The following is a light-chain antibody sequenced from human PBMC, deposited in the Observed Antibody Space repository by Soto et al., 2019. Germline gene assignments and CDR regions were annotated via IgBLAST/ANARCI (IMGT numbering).Light chain of an antibody. Sequence: QSVLTQPPSVSGAPGQRVTVSCTGSSSNIGAGFDVHWYQQLPGTAPKLLIYDNNNRPAGVPDRFSGSKSGTSAALAITWLQDEDEADYYCQSYDNSLSGVVFGGGTKVTVL. CDR1: SSNIGAGFD. CDR2: DNN. CDR3: QSYDNSLSGVV. J-gene: IGLJ2*01. V-gene: IGLV1-40*01.